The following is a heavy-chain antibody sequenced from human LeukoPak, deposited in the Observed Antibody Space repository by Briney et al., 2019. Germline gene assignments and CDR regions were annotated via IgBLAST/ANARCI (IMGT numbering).Heavy chain of an antibody. Sequence: GESLKISCKGSGYSFTSYWIGWVRQMPGKGLEWMGIIYPGDSDTRYSPSFQGQVTISADKSISTAYLQWSSLKASDTAMYYCARIAVADHPFYYYYMDVWGKGTTVTVSS. CDR1: GYSFTSYW. D-gene: IGHD6-19*01. J-gene: IGHJ6*03. V-gene: IGHV5-51*01. CDR3: ARIAVADHPFYYYYMDV. CDR2: IYPGDSDT.